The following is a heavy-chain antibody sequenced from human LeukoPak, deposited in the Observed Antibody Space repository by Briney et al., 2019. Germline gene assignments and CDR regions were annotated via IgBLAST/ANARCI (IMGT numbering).Heavy chain of an antibody. CDR2: INHSGST. D-gene: IGHD3-22*01. CDR3: ARGAYYDSSGYYPYYFDY. J-gene: IGHJ4*02. V-gene: IGHV4-39*07. Sequence: SETLSLTCTVSGGSVSSGSYYWSWIRQPPGKGLEWIGEINHSGSTNYNPSLKSRVTISVDTSKNQFSLKLSSVTAADTAVYYCARGAYYDSSGYYPYYFDYWGQGTLVTVSS. CDR1: GGSVSSGSYY.